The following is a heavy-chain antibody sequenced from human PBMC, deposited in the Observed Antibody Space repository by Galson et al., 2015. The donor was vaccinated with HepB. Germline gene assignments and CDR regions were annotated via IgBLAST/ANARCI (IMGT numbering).Heavy chain of an antibody. V-gene: IGHV1-69*04. CDR1: GGTFSSYT. D-gene: IGHD4-17*01. CDR2: IIPILGIA. CDR3: ARDADYGDYVLDI. J-gene: IGHJ3*02. Sequence: SVTVSCKASGGTFSSYTISWVRQAPGQGLEWMGRIIPILGIANYAQKFQGRVTITADKSTSTAYMELSSLRSEDTAVYYCARDADYGDYVLDIWGQGTMVTVSS.